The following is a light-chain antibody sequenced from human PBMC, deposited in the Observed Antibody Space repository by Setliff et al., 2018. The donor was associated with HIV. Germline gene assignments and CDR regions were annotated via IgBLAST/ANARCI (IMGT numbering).Light chain of an antibody. CDR2: EVS. V-gene: IGLV2-14*01. CDR1: SSDVGGYNY. J-gene: IGLJ1*01. Sequence: QSVLAQPASVSGSPGQSITISCTGTSSDVGGYNYVSWYQQHPGKAPKLMIYEVSNRPSWISNRFSGSKSGNTASLTISGLQAEDEADYYCSSYAGTYIFYVFGTGTKVTVL. CDR3: SSYAGTYIFYV.